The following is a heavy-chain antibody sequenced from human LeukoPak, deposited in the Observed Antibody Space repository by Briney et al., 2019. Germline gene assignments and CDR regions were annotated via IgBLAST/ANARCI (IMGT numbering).Heavy chain of an antibody. J-gene: IGHJ4*02. CDR3: ARRIAVGGTAIGY. CDR1: VYTFTSYD. Sequence: ASVKVSCKASVYTFTSYDINWVRQAPGQGLEWMGWMNPNRGNTGYAQKFQGRVTMTRNTSISTAYMELSSLISEDTAMYYCARRIAVGGTAIGYWGQGTLVTVSS. V-gene: IGHV1-8*01. CDR2: MNPNRGNT. D-gene: IGHD6-13*01.